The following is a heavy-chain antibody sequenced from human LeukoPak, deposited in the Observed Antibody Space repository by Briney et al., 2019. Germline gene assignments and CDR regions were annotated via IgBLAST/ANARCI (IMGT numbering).Heavy chain of an antibody. CDR3: ATVDSSGKLDAFDI. CDR2: IYSGGST. CDR1: GFTVSSNY. D-gene: IGHD3-22*01. J-gene: IGHJ3*02. Sequence: GGSLRLSCAASGFTVSSNYMSWVRQAPGKGLEWVSVIYSGGSTYYADSVKGRFTISRHNSKNTLYLQMNSLRAEDTAVYYCATVDSSGKLDAFDIWGQGTMVTVSS. V-gene: IGHV3-53*04.